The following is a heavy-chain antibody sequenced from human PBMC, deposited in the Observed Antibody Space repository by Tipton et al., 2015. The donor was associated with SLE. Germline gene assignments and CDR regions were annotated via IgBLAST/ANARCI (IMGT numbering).Heavy chain of an antibody. J-gene: IGHJ4*02. CDR3: ARYYYDASGVVFFDY. V-gene: IGHV4-30-4*01. CDR1: GGSISSGDHL. D-gene: IGHD3-22*01. CDR2: IYNTGRT. Sequence: TLSLTCSVSGGSISSGDHLWSWIRQPPGKGPEWLGYIYNTGRTYYNPSLKSRVTISVDSSKNQFSLRLTSVTAADTAVYYCARYYYDASGVVFFDYWGQGTPVTVSS.